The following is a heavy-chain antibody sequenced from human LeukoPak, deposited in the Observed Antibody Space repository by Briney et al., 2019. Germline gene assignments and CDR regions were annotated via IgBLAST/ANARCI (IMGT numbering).Heavy chain of an antibody. Sequence: PGGSLRLSCAASGFTFSSYAMHWVRQAPGKGLEWVAVISYDGSNKYYADSVKGRFTISRDNSKNTLYLQMNSLRAEDTAVYYCARGAGELPIDYWGQGTMVTVSS. CDR1: GFTFSSYA. V-gene: IGHV3-30-3*01. CDR2: ISYDGSNK. D-gene: IGHD3-10*01. CDR3: ARGAGELPIDY. J-gene: IGHJ4*02.